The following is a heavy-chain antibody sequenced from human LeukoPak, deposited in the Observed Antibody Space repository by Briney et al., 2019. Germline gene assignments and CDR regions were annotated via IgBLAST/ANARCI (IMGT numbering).Heavy chain of an antibody. J-gene: IGHJ4*02. V-gene: IGHV3-23*01. CDR1: GFTFSNHA. D-gene: IGHD2-15*01. CDR3: AKVSRYCSGGSCYYHPFDY. CDR2: ISGRAGDT. Sequence: GGSLRLSCVASGFTFSNHAMNWVRQAPGKGLEWVSVISGRAGDTYFADSVKGRFTISRDNSKNTLYLQMNSLRAEDTAVYYCAKVSRYCSGGSCYYHPFDYWGQGTLVTVSS.